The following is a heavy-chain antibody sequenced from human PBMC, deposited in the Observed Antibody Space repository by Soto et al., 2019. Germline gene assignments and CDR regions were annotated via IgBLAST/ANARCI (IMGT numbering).Heavy chain of an antibody. Sequence: QVQLVQSGAEVKKPGASVKVSCKASGYTFTGYYMHWVRQAPGQGLEWMGWISPNSGGTNYAQKFQGRVTMPRDTTISTAYMELSRLRSDDTAVYYCARDSMSGYDYHPYRYWGQGTLVTVSS. CDR2: ISPNSGGT. CDR3: ARDSMSGYDYHPYRY. D-gene: IGHD5-12*01. V-gene: IGHV1-2*02. J-gene: IGHJ4*02. CDR1: GYTFTGYY.